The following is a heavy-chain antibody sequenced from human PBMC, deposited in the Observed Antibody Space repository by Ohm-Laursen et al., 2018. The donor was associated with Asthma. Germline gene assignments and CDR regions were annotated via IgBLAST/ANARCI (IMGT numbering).Heavy chain of an antibody. Sequence: SLRLSCSASGFTFSSYGMHWVRQAPGKGLEWVAVISSDGSNQYYGDSVKGRFTISRDNSKKMVYLQMNSLRAEDTAIYYCVRDTRFAFHFWGQGTMVTVSS. V-gene: IGHV3-30*03. J-gene: IGHJ3*01. CDR2: ISSDGSNQ. CDR3: VRDTRFAFHF. CDR1: GFTFSSYG.